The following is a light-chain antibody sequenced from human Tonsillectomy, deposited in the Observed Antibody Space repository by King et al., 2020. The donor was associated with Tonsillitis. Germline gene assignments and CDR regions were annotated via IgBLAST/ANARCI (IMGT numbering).Light chain of an antibody. V-gene: IGKV3-20*01. J-gene: IGKJ1*01. CDR2: GAS. CDR3: QQYDT. Sequence: YGASSRATDLPARFSGSGSGTDFTLTISRLEPEDFAVYYCQQYDTFGQGTKV.